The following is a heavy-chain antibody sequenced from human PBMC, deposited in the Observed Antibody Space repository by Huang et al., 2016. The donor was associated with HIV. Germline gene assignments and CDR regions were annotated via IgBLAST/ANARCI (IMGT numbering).Heavy chain of an antibody. J-gene: IGHJ4*02. CDR2: IYYSGSS. CDR3: ARAPATHSVFFY. D-gene: IGHD3-3*01. Sequence: QVQLQESGPGLVKPSQTLSLTCTVSGDSISSGGYYWTWIRQSPAKGLEGSGYIYYSGSSDYNPSLKSRVSISIDAFKNRVSLKLKSVTVADTAVYYCARAPATHSVFFYWGQGTLVTVSA. CDR1: GDSISSGGYY. V-gene: IGHV4-30-4*08.